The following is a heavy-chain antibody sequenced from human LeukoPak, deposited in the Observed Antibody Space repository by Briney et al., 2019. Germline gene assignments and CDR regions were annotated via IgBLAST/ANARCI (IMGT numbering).Heavy chain of an antibody. Sequence: ASVKVSCKASGYTLTDYYMHWVRQAPGQGLEWMGRINPNSGGTNYAQKFQGRVTMTRDTSISTVYMELSRLRSDDTAVYYCARVGYYESSGYYEYWGQGTLVTVSS. J-gene: IGHJ4*02. D-gene: IGHD3-22*01. V-gene: IGHV1-2*06. CDR1: GYTLTDYY. CDR3: ARVGYYESSGYYEY. CDR2: INPNSGGT.